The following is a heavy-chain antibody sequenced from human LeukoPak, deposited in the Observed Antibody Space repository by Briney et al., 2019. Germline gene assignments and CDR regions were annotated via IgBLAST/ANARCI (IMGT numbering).Heavy chain of an antibody. J-gene: IGHJ4*02. V-gene: IGHV4-59*12. Sequence: SETLPLTCTASGGSISSYYWSWIRQPPGKGLEWIGYIYYSGSTNYNPSLKSRVTISVDTSKNQFSLKLSSVTAADTAVYYCARERGILTGYYIDYWGQGTLVIVSS. D-gene: IGHD3-9*01. CDR1: GGSISSYY. CDR3: ARERGILTGYYIDY. CDR2: IYYSGST.